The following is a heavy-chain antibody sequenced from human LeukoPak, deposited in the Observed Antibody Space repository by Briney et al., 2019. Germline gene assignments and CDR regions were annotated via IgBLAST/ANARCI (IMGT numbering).Heavy chain of an antibody. J-gene: IGHJ5*02. V-gene: IGHV4-30-4*01. CDR1: GGSISSGDYY. CDR3: ARWDEHDWAYGT. Sequence: SETLSLTCTVSGGSISSGDYYWSWIRQPPGKGLEWIGYIYYSGSTYYNPSLKSRVAISVDTSKNQFSLKLGSVTAADTAVYYCARWDEHDWAYGTWGPGMLVTVSS. CDR2: IYYSGST. D-gene: IGHD3-9*01.